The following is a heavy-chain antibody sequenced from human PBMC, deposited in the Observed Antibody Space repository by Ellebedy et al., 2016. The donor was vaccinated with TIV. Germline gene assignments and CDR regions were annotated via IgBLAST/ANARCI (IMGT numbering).Heavy chain of an antibody. D-gene: IGHD2-21*01. CDR2: LYPDAKT. CDR1: GIIVSDYF. CDR3: ARDPRGGGDFGDNWFDP. V-gene: IGHV3-66*01. Sequence: GESLKISCAASGIIVSDYFMNWVRQAPGKGLEWVSVLYPDAKTNYTDSVNGRFIVSRDSSKNTLYLQMNSLTAEDTAVYYCARDPRGGGDFGDNWFDPWGQGTLVTVSS. J-gene: IGHJ5*02.